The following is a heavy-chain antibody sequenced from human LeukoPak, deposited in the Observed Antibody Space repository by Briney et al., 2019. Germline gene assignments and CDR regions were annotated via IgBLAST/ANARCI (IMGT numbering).Heavy chain of an antibody. CDR2: IYYSGST. CDR3: ARDTLSGVDI. Sequence: SQTLSLTCTVSGGSISSGGYYWSWIRQHPGKGLEWIGYIYYSGSTYYNPSLKSRVTISVDTSKNQFSLKLSSVTAADTAVYYCARDTLSGVDIWGQGTMVTVSS. J-gene: IGHJ3*02. CDR1: GGSISSGGYY. V-gene: IGHV4-31*03. D-gene: IGHD3-16*01.